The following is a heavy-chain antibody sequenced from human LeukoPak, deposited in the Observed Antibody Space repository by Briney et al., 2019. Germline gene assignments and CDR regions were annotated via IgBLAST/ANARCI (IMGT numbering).Heavy chain of an antibody. Sequence: SVKVSCKASGGTFSRYAISWVRQAPGQGLEWMGGIIPIFGTANYAQKFPGRVTITADESTSTAYMELSSLRSEDTAVYYCARVPLWGQHMGYYAMDVWGQGTTVTVSS. V-gene: IGHV1-69*13. J-gene: IGHJ6*02. CDR3: ARVPLWGQHMGYYAMDV. D-gene: IGHD1-26*01. CDR1: GGTFSRYA. CDR2: IIPIFGTA.